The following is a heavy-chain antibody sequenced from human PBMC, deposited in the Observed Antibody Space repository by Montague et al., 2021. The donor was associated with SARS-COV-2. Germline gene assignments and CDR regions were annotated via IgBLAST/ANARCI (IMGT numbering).Heavy chain of an antibody. D-gene: IGHD3-10*01. CDR3: ASSYYYGSGTYVYNYYMDV. J-gene: IGHJ6*03. Sequence: SETLSLTCAVYGGSFSNYYWSWIRQPPGRGLEWVGSISYSGRTYXSPSLKSRLTISVDSSENQFSLRLSSVTAADTAVYYCASSYYYGSGTYVYNYYMDVWGKGTTVTVSS. V-gene: IGHV4-59*05. CDR2: ISYSGRT. CDR1: GGSFSNYY.